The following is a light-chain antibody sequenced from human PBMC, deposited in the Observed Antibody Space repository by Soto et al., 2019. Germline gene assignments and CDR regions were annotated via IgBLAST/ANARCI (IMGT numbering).Light chain of an antibody. V-gene: IGKV3-20*01. J-gene: IGKJ2*03. CDR3: QQYGSSPRG. Sequence: EIVLTQSPGTLSLSPGERATLSCRASQSVSSSYLAWYQQKPGQAPRLLIYCASSRATGIPDRFSGSGSGTDFTLTISRLEPEDFAVYYCQQYGSSPRGFGQGTKLEIK. CDR1: QSVSSSY. CDR2: CAS.